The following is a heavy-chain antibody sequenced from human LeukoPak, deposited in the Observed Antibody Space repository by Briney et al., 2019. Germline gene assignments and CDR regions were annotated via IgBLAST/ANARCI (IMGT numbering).Heavy chain of an antibody. CDR2: IRYDGSSK. CDR3: ARLGAFDI. CDR1: RFTFRSYG. D-gene: IGHD4-11*01. J-gene: IGHJ3*02. Sequence: GGSLRLSCAASRFTFRSYGMHWVRQAPGKGLEWVAFIRYDGSSKYYADSVKGRFTISRDNAKNSLYLQMNSLRAEDTAVYYCARLGAFDIWGQGTMVTVSS. V-gene: IGHV3-30*02.